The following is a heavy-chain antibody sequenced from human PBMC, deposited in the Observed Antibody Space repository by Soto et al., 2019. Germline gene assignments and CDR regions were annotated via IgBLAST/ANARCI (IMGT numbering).Heavy chain of an antibody. D-gene: IGHD3-3*02. CDR2: IYYSGTK. V-gene: IGHV4-39*01. Sequence: QPPAKRLEWIGSIYYSGTKYYNPYLKSRVTISVDRSKNRLSLKLSSVTAADTAVYYCARHFSFEYFHYWGPGALVTAS. CDR3: ARHFSFEYFHY. J-gene: IGHJ4*02.